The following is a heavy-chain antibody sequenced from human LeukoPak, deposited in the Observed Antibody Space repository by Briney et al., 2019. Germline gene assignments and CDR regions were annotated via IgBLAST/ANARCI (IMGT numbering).Heavy chain of an antibody. Sequence: GGSLRLSCAASGFTFSSYWMSWVRQAPGKGLEWVANIKQDGSEKYYVDSVKGRFTISRDNAKNSLYLQMNSLRAEDTAVFYCARDQYDTWSRRGNFDSWGQGTLVIVSS. J-gene: IGHJ4*02. D-gene: IGHD3/OR15-3a*01. CDR3: ARDQYDTWSRRGNFDS. CDR2: IKQDGSEK. V-gene: IGHV3-7*03. CDR1: GFTFSSYW.